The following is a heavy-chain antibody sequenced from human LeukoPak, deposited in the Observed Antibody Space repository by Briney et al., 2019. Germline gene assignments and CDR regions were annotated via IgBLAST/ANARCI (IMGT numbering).Heavy chain of an antibody. CDR2: ISSSSSYI. CDR1: GFTFSGSA. V-gene: IGHV3-21*04. Sequence: GGSLRLSCAASGFTFSGSALHWVRQASGKGLEWVSSISSSSSYIYYADSVKGRFTISRDNSKNTLYLQMSSLRAEDTAVYYCANTAVAGDYWGQGTLVTVSS. J-gene: IGHJ4*02. D-gene: IGHD6-19*01. CDR3: ANTAVAGDY.